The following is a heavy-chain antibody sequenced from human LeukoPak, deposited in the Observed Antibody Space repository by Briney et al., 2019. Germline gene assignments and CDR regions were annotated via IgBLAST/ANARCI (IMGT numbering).Heavy chain of an antibody. CDR2: IRWDSDNR. Sequence: PGGSLRLSCAASGFTFSIYWMHWVRQAPGKGLEWVSGIRWDSDNRVYADSVKGRFTISRDNARNSLYLQMDSLRVEDTAFYFCVKDSRGSGGGQGFDSWGQGTLVSVSS. D-gene: IGHD3-10*01. CDR3: VKDSRGSGGGQGFDS. CDR1: GFTFSIYW. V-gene: IGHV3-9*01. J-gene: IGHJ4*02.